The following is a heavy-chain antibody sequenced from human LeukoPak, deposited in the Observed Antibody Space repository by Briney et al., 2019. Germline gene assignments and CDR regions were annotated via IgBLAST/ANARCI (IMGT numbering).Heavy chain of an antibody. CDR2: ISSSSSSYI. CDR3: AREVYGSGSLYFQH. Sequence: GGSLRLSCAASGFTFSSYSMNWVRQAPGKGLEWVSSISSSSSSYIYYADSVKGRFTISRDNAKNSLYLQMNSLRAEDTAVYYCAREVYGSGSLYFQHWGQGTLVTVSS. J-gene: IGHJ1*01. V-gene: IGHV3-21*01. D-gene: IGHD3-10*01. CDR1: GFTFSSYS.